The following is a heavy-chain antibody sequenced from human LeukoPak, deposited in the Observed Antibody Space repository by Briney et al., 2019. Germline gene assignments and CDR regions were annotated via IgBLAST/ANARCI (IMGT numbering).Heavy chain of an antibody. CDR3: AKDNSYYGSGSYYDY. V-gene: IGHV3-9*01. J-gene: IGHJ4*02. Sequence: GGSLRLSCAASGFTFDDYAMHWVRQAPGKGLEWVSGISWNSGSIGYADSVKGRFTISRDNAKNSLYLQMNGLRAEDTALYYCAKDNSYYGSGSYYDYWGQGTLVTVSS. CDR2: ISWNSGSI. CDR1: GFTFDDYA. D-gene: IGHD3-10*01.